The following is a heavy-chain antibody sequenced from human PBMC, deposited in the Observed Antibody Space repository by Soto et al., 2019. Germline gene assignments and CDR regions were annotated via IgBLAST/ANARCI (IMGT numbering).Heavy chain of an antibody. Sequence: SVKGSCKASGGTFSSYAISWVRQAPGQGLEWMGGIIPIFGTANYAQKFQGRVTITADESTSTAYMELSSLRSEDTAVYYCAAGYCSGGSCYPYRYYFDYWGQGTLVTVSS. CDR2: IIPIFGTA. V-gene: IGHV1-69*13. CDR3: AAGYCSGGSCYPYRYYFDY. D-gene: IGHD2-15*01. CDR1: GGTFSSYA. J-gene: IGHJ4*02.